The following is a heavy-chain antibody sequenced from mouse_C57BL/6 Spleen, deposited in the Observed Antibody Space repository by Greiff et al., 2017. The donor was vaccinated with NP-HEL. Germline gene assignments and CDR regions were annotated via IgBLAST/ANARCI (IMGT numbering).Heavy chain of an antibody. D-gene: IGHD3-1*01. V-gene: IGHV1-26*01. CDR3: ARWGYFQTVWFAY. CDR2: INPNNGGT. CDR1: GYTFTDYY. Sequence: VQLQQSGPELVKPGASVKISCKASGYTFTDYYMNWVKQSHGKSLEWIGDINPNNGGTSYNQKFKGKATLTVDKSSSTAYMELRSLTSEDSAVYYCARWGYFQTVWFAYWGQGTLVTVSA. J-gene: IGHJ3*01.